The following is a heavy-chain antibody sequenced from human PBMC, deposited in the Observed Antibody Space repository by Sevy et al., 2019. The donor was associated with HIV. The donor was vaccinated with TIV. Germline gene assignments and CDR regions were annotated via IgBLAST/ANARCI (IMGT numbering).Heavy chain of an antibody. D-gene: IGHD5-12*01. CDR3: ARKGNGYNQYFFDY. CDR1: GGSVSSSLYS. CDR2: IYAYSGRT. J-gene: IGHJ4*02. V-gene: IGHV4-39*01. Sequence: SETLSLTCTVSGGSVSSSLYSWGWVRQSPGKGLEWIGSIYAYSGRTFYNPSVKSRVTISVDTPNNQFSLKLTSVTAADTAVYYCARKGNGYNQYFFDYWSQGTLVTVSS.